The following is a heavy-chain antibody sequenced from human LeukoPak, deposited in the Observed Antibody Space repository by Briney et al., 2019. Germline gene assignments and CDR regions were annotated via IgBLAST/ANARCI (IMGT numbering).Heavy chain of an antibody. CDR1: GYTFTSYG. CDR3: ARDGGKGAFDI. V-gene: IGHV1-2*02. CDR2: INPNSGGT. J-gene: IGHJ3*02. Sequence: ASVKVSCKASGYTFTSYGITWVRRAHGQGLERMGWINPNSGGTNYAQKFQGRVTMTRDTSISTAYMELSRLRSDDTAVYYCARDGGKGAFDIWGQGTMVTVSS. D-gene: IGHD3-10*01.